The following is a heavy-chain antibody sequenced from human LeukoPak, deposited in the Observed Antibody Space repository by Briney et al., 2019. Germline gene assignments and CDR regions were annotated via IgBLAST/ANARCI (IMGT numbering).Heavy chain of an antibody. CDR1: GGSISNSNYC. Sequence: SETLSLTCTVPGGSISNSNYCWGWIRQPPGKGLEWIGSISYSGGTYYNPSLKSRVTISVDTSKNEFSLKVTSVTAADTAVYYCARRVGWFDPWGQGALVTVSS. CDR2: ISYSGGT. V-gene: IGHV4-39*01. J-gene: IGHJ5*02. D-gene: IGHD1-26*01. CDR3: ARRVGWFDP.